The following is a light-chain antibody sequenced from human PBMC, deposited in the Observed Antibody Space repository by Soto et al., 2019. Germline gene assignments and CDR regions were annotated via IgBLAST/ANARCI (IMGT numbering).Light chain of an antibody. CDR1: SSDIGGYNY. Sequence: QSVLTQPASVSGSPGQSITISCTGTSSDIGGYNYVSWYQQYPGKAPKLIIYDVSDRPSGVSNRFSGSKSGNTASLTISGLQAEDEADYYCRSYTSISTTLFGGGTKLTVL. CDR2: DVS. CDR3: RSYTSISTTL. V-gene: IGLV2-14*01. J-gene: IGLJ2*01.